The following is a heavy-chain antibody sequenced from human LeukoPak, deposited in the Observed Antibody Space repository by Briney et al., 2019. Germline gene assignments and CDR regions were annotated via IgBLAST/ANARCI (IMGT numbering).Heavy chain of an antibody. J-gene: IGHJ4*02. V-gene: IGHV3-30*04. CDR3: ATFLTTVTPFDS. Sequence: PGGSLRLSCAASGFTFSSHAIHWVRQAPGKGLDWVAVISNDGSIKYYADSVKGRFTISRDNSKSTLYLQLNSLRAEDTAVYYCATFLTTVTPFDSWGQGTLVTVS. CDR1: GFTFSSHA. CDR2: ISNDGSIK. D-gene: IGHD4-17*01.